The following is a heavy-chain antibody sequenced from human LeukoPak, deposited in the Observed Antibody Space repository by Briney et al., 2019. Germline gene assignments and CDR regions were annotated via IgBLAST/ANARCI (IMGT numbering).Heavy chain of an antibody. Sequence: SVKVSCKASGGTFSSYAISWVRQAPGQGLEWMGRIIPILGIANYAQKFQGRVTITADKSTSTAYMELSSLRSEDTAVYCCARDLGAITGFDYWGQGTLVTVSS. D-gene: IGHD3-10*01. J-gene: IGHJ4*02. CDR1: GGTFSSYA. CDR3: ARDLGAITGFDY. V-gene: IGHV1-69*04. CDR2: IIPILGIA.